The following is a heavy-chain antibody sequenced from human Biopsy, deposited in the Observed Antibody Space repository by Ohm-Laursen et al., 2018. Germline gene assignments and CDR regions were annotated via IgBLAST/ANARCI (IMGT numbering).Heavy chain of an antibody. D-gene: IGHD3-3*01. CDR1: GGSISSDY. V-gene: IGHV4-59*01. J-gene: IGHJ6*02. Sequence: SETLSLTWTVSGGSISSDYWSWIRQTPGKGLEWIGYIYYSGSTNYNPSLKSRVTISIDKSKNQFFLKLSSVTAEDTAVYYCARAGIYSWSGVDVWGQGTTVTVSS. CDR3: ARAGIYSWSGVDV. CDR2: IYYSGST.